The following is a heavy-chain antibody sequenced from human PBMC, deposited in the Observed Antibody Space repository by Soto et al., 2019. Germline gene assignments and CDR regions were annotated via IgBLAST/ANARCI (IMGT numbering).Heavy chain of an antibody. CDR1: GFTFSSYD. CDR3: ARARFRGMDV. Sequence: GGSLRLSCAASGFTFSSYDMIWVRQAPGRGLEWVASIKQDGGDKYYLGDVKGRFTVSRDDAESSLSLHLNSLSAEHTASYYCARARFRGMDVWGQGTTVTVSS. CDR2: IKQDGGDK. V-gene: IGHV3-7*01. D-gene: IGHD3-3*01. J-gene: IGHJ6*02.